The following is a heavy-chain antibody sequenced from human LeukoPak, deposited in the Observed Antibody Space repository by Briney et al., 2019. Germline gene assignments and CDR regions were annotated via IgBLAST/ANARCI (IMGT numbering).Heavy chain of an antibody. CDR1: GFTFDDYA. J-gene: IGHJ6*02. V-gene: IGHV3-43*02. CDR3: AKDRGYCSGGSCYHYYYGMDV. D-gene: IGHD2-15*01. CDR2: ISGNGGST. Sequence: PGGSLRLSCAASGFTFDDYAMHWVRQAPGKGLEWVSLISGNGGSTYYADSVKGRFTISRDNSKNSLYLQMNSLRTEDTALYYCAKDRGYCSGGSCYHYYYGMDVWGQGTTVTVSS.